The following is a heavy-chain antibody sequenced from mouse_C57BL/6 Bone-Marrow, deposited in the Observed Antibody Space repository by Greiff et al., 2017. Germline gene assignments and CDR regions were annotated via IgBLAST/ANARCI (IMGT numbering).Heavy chain of an antibody. D-gene: IGHD2-1*01. V-gene: IGHV1-81*01. CDR2: IYPRSGNT. Sequence: QVQLQQSGAELARPGASVKLSCKASGYTFTSYGISWVKQRTGQGLEWIGEIYPRSGNTYYNEKFKGKATLTADKSSSTAYMELRSLTSEDSAVYICARSDYGNPYAMDYWGQGTSVTVSS. CDR1: GYTFTSYG. CDR3: ARSDYGNPYAMDY. J-gene: IGHJ4*01.